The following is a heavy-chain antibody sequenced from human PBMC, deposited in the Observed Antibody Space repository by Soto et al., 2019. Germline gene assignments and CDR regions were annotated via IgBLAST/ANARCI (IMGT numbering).Heavy chain of an antibody. CDR3: AKEIYGAYSFWSDSYTQEALES. J-gene: IGHJ5*02. V-gene: IGHV3-23*01. CDR2: ISGSCRST. D-gene: IGHD3-3*01. CDR1: GFTFSSFA. Sequence: PVGSLRLSCIASGFTFSSFAMNWVRQAPGKGLEWVSGISGSCRSTYYADSVKGRFTISRDNSQSRLYLQMNSLRPDDTALYYCAKEIYGAYSFWSDSYTQEALESWGQGTLVTVSS.